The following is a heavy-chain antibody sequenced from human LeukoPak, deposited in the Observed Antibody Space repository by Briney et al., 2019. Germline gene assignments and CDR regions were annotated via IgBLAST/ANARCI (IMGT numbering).Heavy chain of an antibody. CDR1: GFMFSNHA. CDR3: ATRVGLTRYWYFDL. CDR2: ISTRGGGI. J-gene: IGHJ2*01. V-gene: IGHV3-23*01. Sequence: GGSLRLSCAGSGFMFSNHAMSWVRQAPGKGLEWVSGISTRGGGIYYADSVKGRFTISRDNPKNTLYLQMNSLRVEDTAVYYCATRVGLTRYWYFDLWGRGTLVTVSS.